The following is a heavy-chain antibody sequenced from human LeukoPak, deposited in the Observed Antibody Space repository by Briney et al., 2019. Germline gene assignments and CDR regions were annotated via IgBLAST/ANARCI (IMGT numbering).Heavy chain of an antibody. D-gene: IGHD5-18*01. V-gene: IGHV3-7*01. Sequence: GGSLRLSCAVSGLTFSSSWMDWVRQAPGKGLEWVASINPEGSEKYSADSVKGRFTISRDNAKNSLYLQMDSLRVEDTAFYYCARDLAYSRLDYWGQGMMVTVSS. CDR3: ARDLAYSRLDY. J-gene: IGHJ4*02. CDR2: INPEGSEK. CDR1: GLTFSSSW.